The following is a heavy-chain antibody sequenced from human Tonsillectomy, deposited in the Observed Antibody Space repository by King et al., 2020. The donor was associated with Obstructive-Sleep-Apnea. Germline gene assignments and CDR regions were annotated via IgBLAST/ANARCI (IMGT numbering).Heavy chain of an antibody. J-gene: IGHJ3*01. CDR2: IRSKAYGGTT. D-gene: IGHD3-9*01. Sequence: VQLVESGGGLVQPGRSLRLSCTASGFTFGDYTMSWFRQAPGKGLEWVSFIRSKAYGGTTEYAASVKGRFTISRDESKSIAYLQMNSLKTEDTAVYYCTRAYYDILTGYHAFDLWGQGTMVTVSS. CDR1: GFTFGDYT. V-gene: IGHV3-49*03. CDR3: TRAYYDILTGYHAFDL.